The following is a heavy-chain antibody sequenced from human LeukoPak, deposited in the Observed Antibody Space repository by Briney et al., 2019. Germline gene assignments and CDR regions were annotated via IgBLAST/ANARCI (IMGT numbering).Heavy chain of an antibody. Sequence: GGSLRLSCAASGFSFSSYAVHWVRQAPGKGLEWVAVISNEGSNIYYADSVKGRFTISRDNSKNTLYLQMDSLSAEDTAVYYCARVLKSGYDSYYYYGMDVWGQGTTVTVSS. J-gene: IGHJ6*02. D-gene: IGHD5-12*01. CDR1: GFSFSSYA. V-gene: IGHV3-30*04. CDR3: ARVLKSGYDSYYYYGMDV. CDR2: ISNEGSNI.